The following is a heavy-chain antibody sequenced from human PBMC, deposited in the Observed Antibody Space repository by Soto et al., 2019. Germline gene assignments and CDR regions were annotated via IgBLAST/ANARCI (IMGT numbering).Heavy chain of an antibody. CDR1: GFTFSSAW. V-gene: IGHV3-15*01. CDR3: ATLACVDPSYAHFDY. Sequence: EVQLVESGGGLVKPGGSLRLSCAASGFTFSSAWMNWVRQAPGKGLEWVGRIKIKPHGEATDYAAPVKGRFIISRDDSTNRLLLQMNSRKTEDTPVYFCATLACVDPSYAHFDYWGRGTRVTVSS. CDR2: IKIKPHGEAT. J-gene: IGHJ4*02. D-gene: IGHD5-12*01.